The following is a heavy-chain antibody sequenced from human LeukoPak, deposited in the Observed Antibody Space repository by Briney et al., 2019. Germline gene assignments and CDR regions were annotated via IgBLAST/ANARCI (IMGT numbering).Heavy chain of an antibody. J-gene: IGHJ4*02. Sequence: LRLSCAASGFTFDDYAMHWVRQAPGKGLEWIGYIYHSGSTYYNPSLKSRVTISVDRSKNQYSLKLSSVTAADTAVYYCARFRVGAVFDYWGQGTLVTVSS. V-gene: IGHV4-30-2*01. CDR1: GFTFDDYA. D-gene: IGHD1-26*01. CDR2: IYHSGST. CDR3: ARFRVGAVFDY.